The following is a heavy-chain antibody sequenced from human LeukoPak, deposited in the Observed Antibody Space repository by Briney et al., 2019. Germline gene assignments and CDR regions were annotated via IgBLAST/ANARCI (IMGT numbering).Heavy chain of an antibody. V-gene: IGHV1-69*05. J-gene: IGHJ6*03. CDR1: GGTFRTYS. CDR3: ARVDRYHFYLDV. Sequence: GAPVKVSCKASGGTFRTYSVTWVRQAPGQGLEWMGGIIPIFGTPNYAQKFQGRVKVTTDDATGTAYMELSSLMSEDTAIYYCARVDRYHFYLDVWGKGTPVTVSS. CDR2: IIPIFGTP.